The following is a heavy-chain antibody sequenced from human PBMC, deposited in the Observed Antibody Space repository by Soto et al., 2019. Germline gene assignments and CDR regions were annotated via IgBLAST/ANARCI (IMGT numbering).Heavy chain of an antibody. J-gene: IGHJ4*02. CDR1: GGTFSSYA. CDR3: ARGYCSGGSCYDFGY. CDR2: IIPIFGTA. Sequence: SVKVSCKASGGTFSSYAISWVREARGQGLEWMGGIIPIFGTANYAQKFQGRVTITADESTSTAYMELSSLRSEDTAVYYCARGYCSGGSCYDFGYWGQGTLVTVSS. V-gene: IGHV1-69*13. D-gene: IGHD2-15*01.